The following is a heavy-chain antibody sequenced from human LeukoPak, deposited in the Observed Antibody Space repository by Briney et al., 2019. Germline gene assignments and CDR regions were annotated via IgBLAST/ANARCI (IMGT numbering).Heavy chain of an antibody. CDR2: ISGSGGST. CDR3: ARFYLSRRLWFGELLGKRRTPPDYYYGMDV. D-gene: IGHD3-10*01. CDR1: GFTFSSYA. V-gene: IGHV3-23*01. Sequence: GGSLRLSCAASGFTFSSYAMSWVRQAPGKGLEWVSAISGSGGSTYYADSVKGRFTISRDNSKNTLYLQMNSLRAEDTAVYYCARFYLSRRLWFGELLGKRRTPPDYYYGMDVWGQGTTVTVSS. J-gene: IGHJ6*02.